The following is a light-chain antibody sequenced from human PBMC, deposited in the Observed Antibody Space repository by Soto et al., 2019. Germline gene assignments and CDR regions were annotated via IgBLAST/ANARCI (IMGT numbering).Light chain of an antibody. J-gene: IGKJ5*01. CDR1: QSVNSY. CDR3: QKYGTSRSIT. CDR2: DIS. Sequence: EVVLTQSPVTLSLSPGDRATLSCRASQSVNSYLAWYQQKPGQAPRLLIYDISKRATGIPARFSGSGSGTDFTLTISSLQSEDLAVYYCQKYGTSRSITFGQGTRLDIK. V-gene: IGKV3-11*01.